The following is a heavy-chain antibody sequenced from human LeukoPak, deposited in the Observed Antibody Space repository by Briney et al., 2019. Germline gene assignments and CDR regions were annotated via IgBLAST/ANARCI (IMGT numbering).Heavy chain of an antibody. Sequence: GGSLRFTCAASGFTFSDYYMSWIRQAPGKGLEWVSVKGRFTISRDNAKNSLYLQMNSLRAEDTAVYYCARGFRFPDVWGKGTTVTVSS. D-gene: IGHD2-21*01. V-gene: IGHV3-11*04. J-gene: IGHJ6*04. CDR1: GFTFSDYY. CDR3: ARGFRFPDV.